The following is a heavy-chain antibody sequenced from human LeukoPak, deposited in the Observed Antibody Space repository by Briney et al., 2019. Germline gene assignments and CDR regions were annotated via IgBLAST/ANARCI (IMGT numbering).Heavy chain of an antibody. CDR2: IIPILGIA. CDR3: ARAPRAGDCGGDCYSFDY. J-gene: IGHJ4*02. V-gene: IGHV1-69*04. CDR1: GYTFTSYY. Sequence: GASVKVSCKASGYTFTSYYMHWVRQAPGQGLEWMGRIIPILGIANYAQKFQGRVTITADKSTGTAYMELSSLRSEDTAVYYCARAPRAGDCGGDCYSFDYWGQGTLVTVSS. D-gene: IGHD2-21*02.